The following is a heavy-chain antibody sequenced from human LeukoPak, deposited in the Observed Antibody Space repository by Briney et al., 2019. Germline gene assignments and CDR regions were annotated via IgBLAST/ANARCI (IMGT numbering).Heavy chain of an antibody. CDR3: ATDSVTGDYYYFDY. CDR1: GGSISSGGYY. V-gene: IGHV4-30-2*01. Sequence: SQTLSLTCTVSGGSISSGGYYWGWIRQPPGKGLEWIGYIYHSGSTYYNPSLKSRVTISVDRSKNQFSLKLSSVTAADTAVYYCATDSVTGDYYYFDYWGQGTLVTVSS. J-gene: IGHJ4*02. D-gene: IGHD7-27*01. CDR2: IYHSGST.